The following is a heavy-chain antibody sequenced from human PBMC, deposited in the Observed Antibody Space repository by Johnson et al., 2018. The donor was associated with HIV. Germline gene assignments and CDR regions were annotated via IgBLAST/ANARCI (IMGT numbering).Heavy chain of an antibody. Sequence: QVQLVESGGGVVQPGRSLRLSCAASGFTFSNYVIHWVRQSPGKGLEWVAVISSDGSNKYYVDSVKGRFTISRDNSENTLYLQMNSLRPEDTAVYYCAKTPGDDWYYSEGSDAFDVWGQGTLVTVSS. J-gene: IGHJ3*01. CDR2: ISSDGSNK. CDR3: AKTPGDDWYYSEGSDAFDV. CDR1: GFTFSNYV. V-gene: IGHV3-30*18. D-gene: IGHD2-21*02.